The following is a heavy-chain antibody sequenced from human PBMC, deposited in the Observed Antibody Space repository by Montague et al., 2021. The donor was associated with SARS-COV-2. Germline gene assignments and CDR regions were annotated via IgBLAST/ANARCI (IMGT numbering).Heavy chain of an antibody. CDR1: GDSDSSGSYY. CDR2: IYYSGST. V-gene: IGHV4-61*01. Sequence: SETLSLTCTVSGDSDSSGSYYWSWIRQPPGKGLEWIGYIYYSGSTNYNPSLKSRVTISVDTSKNQFSLKLSSVTVADTAVYYCARDPWRITIFGVVTRYGMDVWGQGTTVTVSS. CDR3: ARDPWRITIFGVVTRYGMDV. J-gene: IGHJ6*02. D-gene: IGHD3-3*01.